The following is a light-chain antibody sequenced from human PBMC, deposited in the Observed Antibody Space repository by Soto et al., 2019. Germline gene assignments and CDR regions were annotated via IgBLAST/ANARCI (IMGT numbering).Light chain of an antibody. CDR1: QSISSY. CDR3: QQSYSTSRT. V-gene: IGKV1-39*01. J-gene: IGKJ1*01. CDR2: AAS. Sequence: DIQMTQSPSSLSASVGDIVTITCRASQSISSYLNWYQQKPGKAPKLLIYAASSLQSGVPSRFSGSGSGTDCTLTISSLQPEDFSTYYCQQSYSTSRTFGQGTNVEIK.